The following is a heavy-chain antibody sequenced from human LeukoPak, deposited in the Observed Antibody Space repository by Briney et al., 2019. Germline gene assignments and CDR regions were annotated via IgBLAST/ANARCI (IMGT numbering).Heavy chain of an antibody. CDR2: IKPSAKST. Sequence: GASVKVSCKASGHTFTSYYMHWVRQAPGQGLEWMGIIKPSAKSTLYAQKFQGRVTVTSDMSTSTVYVELSSLRSEDTAVYYCAREVPETFNFDYWGQGTLVTVSS. CDR3: AREVPETFNFDY. D-gene: IGHD2/OR15-2a*01. J-gene: IGHJ4*02. V-gene: IGHV1-46*01. CDR1: GHTFTSYY.